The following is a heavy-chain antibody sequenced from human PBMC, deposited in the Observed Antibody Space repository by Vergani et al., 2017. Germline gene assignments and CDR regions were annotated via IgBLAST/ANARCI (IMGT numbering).Heavy chain of an antibody. D-gene: IGHD4-17*01. CDR3: ARHHYGADDNWFDP. J-gene: IGHJ5*02. Sequence: QVQLQESGPGLVKPSETLSLTCAVSGYSISSGYYWGWIRQPPGKGLEWIGSIYHSGSTYYNPSLKSRVTISVDTSKNQFSLKLSSVTAADTAVYYWARHHYGADDNWFDPWGQGTLVTVSS. CDR2: IYHSGST. CDR1: GYSISSGYY. V-gene: IGHV4-38-2*01.